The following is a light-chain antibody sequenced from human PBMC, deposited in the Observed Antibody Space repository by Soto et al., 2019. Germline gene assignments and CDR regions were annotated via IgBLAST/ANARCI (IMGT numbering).Light chain of an antibody. CDR1: TSDVGSYDL. CDR3: CSYTAGGTI. J-gene: IGLJ1*01. Sequence: QSVLTQPASVSGSPGQSITISCTGTTSDVGSYDLVSWYQQHPGKAPKLMIYEATKRPSGVSNRFSGSKSGNTASLTISGLQAEDEADYFCCSYTAGGTIFGTGTKVTGL. V-gene: IGLV2-14*02. CDR2: EAT.